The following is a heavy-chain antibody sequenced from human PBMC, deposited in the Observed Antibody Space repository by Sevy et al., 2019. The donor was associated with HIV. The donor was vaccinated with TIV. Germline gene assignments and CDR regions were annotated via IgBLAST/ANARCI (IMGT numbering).Heavy chain of an antibody. J-gene: IGHJ4*02. CDR3: AKDRYYYDSSGIPTYDY. D-gene: IGHD3-22*01. CDR2: ISYDGNYK. V-gene: IGHV3-30*04. CDR1: GFTFPIYS. Sequence: GGSLRLSCVASGFTFPIYSVLWVRQAPGKGLEWLTLISYDGNYKYYADSVKGRFTISRDNSKNTLYLQMNSLRAEDTAVYYCAKDRYYYDSSGIPTYDYWGQGTLVTVSS.